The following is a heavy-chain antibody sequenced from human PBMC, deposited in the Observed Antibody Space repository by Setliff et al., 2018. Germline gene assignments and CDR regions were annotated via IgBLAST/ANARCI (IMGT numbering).Heavy chain of an antibody. CDR2: INNYSFKT. D-gene: IGHD3-22*01. V-gene: IGHV1-18*01. J-gene: IGHJ4*02. CDR3: ARINFYVSSGYYYAPDY. CDR1: GYAFTNYG. Sequence: ASVKVSCMTSGYAFTNYGITWVRQAPGQGLEWMGWINNYSFKTNYPQKFLGRVTVTTDTSTGTAYMELGSLTSDDTAIYYCARINFYVSSGYYYAPDYWGPGTLVTVS.